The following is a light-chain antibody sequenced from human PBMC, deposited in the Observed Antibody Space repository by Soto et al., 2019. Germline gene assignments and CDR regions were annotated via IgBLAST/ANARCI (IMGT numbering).Light chain of an antibody. V-gene: IGKV3-15*01. CDR3: QQYNNWPYT. J-gene: IGKJ2*01. CDR1: QSVSNN. Sequence: ERVMTQSPATLSVSPGERATLSCRASQSVSNNLAWYQQKPGQAPRLLISCASTRATGTPARFSGSGSGTDFTLTISSLQSEDFAVYFCQQYNNWPYTFGQGTKLEI. CDR2: CAS.